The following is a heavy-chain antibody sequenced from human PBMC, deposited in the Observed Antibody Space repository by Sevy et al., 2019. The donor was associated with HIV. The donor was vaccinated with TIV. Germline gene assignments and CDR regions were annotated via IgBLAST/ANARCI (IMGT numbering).Heavy chain of an antibody. Sequence: GGSLRLSCAASGFTFSSYGMHWVRQAPGKGLEWVAVISYDGSNKYYADSVKGRFTISRDNSKNTLYLQMNSLRAEDTAVYYCARDPRYYYDSSGYPDYWGQGTLVTVSS. V-gene: IGHV3-30*03. CDR1: GFTFSSYG. CDR2: ISYDGSNK. CDR3: ARDPRYYYDSSGYPDY. D-gene: IGHD3-22*01. J-gene: IGHJ4*02.